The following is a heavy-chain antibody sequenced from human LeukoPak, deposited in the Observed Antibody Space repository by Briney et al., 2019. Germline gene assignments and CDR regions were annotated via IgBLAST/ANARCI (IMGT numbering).Heavy chain of an antibody. D-gene: IGHD5-24*01. CDR3: ARGGRWLQFVDY. CDR2: INHSGST. Sequence: SETLSLTCAVYGGSFSGYYWNWIRQPPGKGQEWIGEINHSGSTNYNPSLKSRVTILVDTSKNQFSLELSSVTAADTAVYYCARGGRWLQFVDYWGQGTLVTVSS. CDR1: GGSFSGYY. V-gene: IGHV4-34*01. J-gene: IGHJ4*02.